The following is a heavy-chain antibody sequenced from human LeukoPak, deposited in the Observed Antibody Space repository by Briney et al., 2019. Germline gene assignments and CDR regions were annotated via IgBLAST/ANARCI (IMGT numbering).Heavy chain of an antibody. J-gene: IGHJ4*02. V-gene: IGHV3-30*02. Sequence: GGSLRLSCAASGFTFSSYGMHWVRQAPGKGLEWVAFIRHDGSNKYYADSVKGRFTISRDNSKNTLYLQMNSLRAEDTAVYYCAKGTRSTYSGSYFDYWGQGTLVTVSS. CDR1: GFTFSSYG. CDR3: AKGTRSTYSGSYFDY. CDR2: IRHDGSNK. D-gene: IGHD1-26*01.